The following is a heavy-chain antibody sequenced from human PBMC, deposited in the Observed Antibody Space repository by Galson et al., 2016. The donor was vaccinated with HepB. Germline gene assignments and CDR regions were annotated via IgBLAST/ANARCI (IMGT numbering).Heavy chain of an antibody. Sequence: SLRLSCAASGFTFSSYAMSWVRQAPGKGLEWVSSITGSGVSTHYADSVQGRFTMSRDNSKNTLFLQMNSLRAEDTAVYYCAKEGSPWFAYWSGYVYFDYWGQGTLVTVSS. CDR1: GFTFSSYA. CDR3: AKEGSPWFAYWSGYVYFDY. CDR2: ITGSGVST. J-gene: IGHJ4*02. D-gene: IGHD3-3*01. V-gene: IGHV3-23*01.